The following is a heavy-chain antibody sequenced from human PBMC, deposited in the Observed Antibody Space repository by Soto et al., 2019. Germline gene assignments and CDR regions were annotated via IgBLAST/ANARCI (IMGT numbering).Heavy chain of an antibody. D-gene: IGHD5-12*01. V-gene: IGHV3-53*01. J-gene: IGHJ4*02. CDR1: GFTINRNY. CDR3: ARGRDGYNFLYEPT. CDR2: IYSAGNT. Sequence: PGGSLRLSCAASGFTINRNYMSWVRQAPGKGLEWVSVIYSAGNTYYADSVKGRFSISRDNSKNTVYLQMNSLRVEDTAVYYCARGRDGYNFLYEPTWGQGTLVTVSS.